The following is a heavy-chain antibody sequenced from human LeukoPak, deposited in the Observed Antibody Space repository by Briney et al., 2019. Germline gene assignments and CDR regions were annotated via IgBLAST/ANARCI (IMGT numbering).Heavy chain of an antibody. V-gene: IGHV3-73*01. CDR3: TRLGYCSGGSCSHY. J-gene: IGHJ4*02. Sequence: GGSLRLSCAASGFTFSGSAMHWVRQASGKGLEWVGRIRSKANSYATVYAASVKGRFTISRDDSKNTAYLQMNSLKTEDTAVYYCTRLGYCSGGSCSHYWGQGTLVTVSS. CDR1: GFTFSGSA. CDR2: IRSKANSYAT. D-gene: IGHD2-15*01.